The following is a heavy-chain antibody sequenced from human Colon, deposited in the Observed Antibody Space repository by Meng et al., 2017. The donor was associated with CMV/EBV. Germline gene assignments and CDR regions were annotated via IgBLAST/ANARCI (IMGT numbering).Heavy chain of an antibody. V-gene: IGHV3-21*01. J-gene: IGHJ4*02. Sequence: GESLKISCSGSGFTFSEYSLSWVRQAPGKGLEWVSSIGSTGSGIYYPDSVKGRFTISRDNARNALYLEMSSLRAEDTAVYYCTRDRLEGDFSGPGFWGQGTLVTVSS. D-gene: IGHD3-16*02. CDR3: TRDRLEGDFSGPGF. CDR1: GFTFSEYS. CDR2: IGSTGSGI.